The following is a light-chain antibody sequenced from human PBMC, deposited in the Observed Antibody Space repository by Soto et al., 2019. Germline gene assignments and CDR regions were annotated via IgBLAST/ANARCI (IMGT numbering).Light chain of an antibody. CDR1: SSDVGGYNY. Sequence: QSVLTQPASVSGSPGQSITISCTGTSSDVGGYNYVSWYQQHPGKAPKLMIYDVSNRPSGVSNRFSGSKSGNTASLTISGLQAEDEADYCCSSYTSSSTLDVFGTWTKLTVL. CDR3: SSYTSSSTLDV. J-gene: IGLJ1*01. V-gene: IGLV2-14*01. CDR2: DVS.